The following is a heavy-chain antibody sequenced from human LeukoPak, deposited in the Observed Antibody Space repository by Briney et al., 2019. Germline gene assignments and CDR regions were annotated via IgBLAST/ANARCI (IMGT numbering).Heavy chain of an antibody. CDR3: AKDEIYYYDNDDQNPDALYV. V-gene: IGHV4-4*07. D-gene: IGHD3-22*01. CDR1: GDSIDTYY. Sequence: SETLSLTCNVSGDSIDTYYWSWIRQPAGKGLEWIGRIYSGGHAKYNPSLKSRVTMSVDRSQNHFSLHLTSVTAADTAIYYCAKDEIYYYDNDDQNPDALYVWGQGLIVTVS. J-gene: IGHJ3*01. CDR2: IYSGGHA.